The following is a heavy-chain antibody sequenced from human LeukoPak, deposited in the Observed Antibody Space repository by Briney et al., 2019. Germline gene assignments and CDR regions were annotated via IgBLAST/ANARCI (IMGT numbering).Heavy chain of an antibody. Sequence: GGSLRLSCAASGFSFSRYNMNWVRQAPGKGLEWVSSISSSSSYIYYADSVKGRFTISRDNAKNSLYLQMNSLRAEDTAVYYCARPVGIAAAGYFIWGQGTLVTVSS. CDR2: ISSSSSYI. CDR1: GFSFSRYN. D-gene: IGHD6-13*01. J-gene: IGHJ4*02. V-gene: IGHV3-21*01. CDR3: ARPVGIAAAGYFI.